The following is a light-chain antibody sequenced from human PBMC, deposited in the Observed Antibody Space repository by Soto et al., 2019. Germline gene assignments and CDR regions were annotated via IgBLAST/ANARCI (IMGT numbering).Light chain of an antibody. CDR3: ASWDDSLNGLVV. CDR1: RSNIGSET. Sequence: QSVLTQPPSASGTPGQRVTISCSGSRSNIGSETVSWYQQHPGAAPKLLIYANNQRPSGVPDRFSGAKSGTSASLAISGLQSEDEAEYYCASWDDSLNGLVVFGGGTKLTVL. J-gene: IGLJ2*01. CDR2: ANN. V-gene: IGLV1-44*01.